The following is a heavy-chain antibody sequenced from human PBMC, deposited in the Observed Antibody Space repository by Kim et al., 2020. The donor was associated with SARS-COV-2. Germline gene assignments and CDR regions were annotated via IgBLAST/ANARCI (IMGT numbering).Heavy chain of an antibody. J-gene: IGHJ6*02. D-gene: IGHD3-10*02. CDR1: GFTFSSCA. CDR2: ISYDGSNK. Sequence: GGSLRLSCAASGFTFSSCAIHWVRQAPGKGLEWVAVISYDGSNKNYADSVKGRFTISRDNSKNTLYLQMNSLRAEDTALYYCARDPCSRLRGLTYSYYGMDAWGQGTPVTVSS. V-gene: IGHV3-30-3*01. CDR3: ARDPCSRLRGLTYSYYGMDA.